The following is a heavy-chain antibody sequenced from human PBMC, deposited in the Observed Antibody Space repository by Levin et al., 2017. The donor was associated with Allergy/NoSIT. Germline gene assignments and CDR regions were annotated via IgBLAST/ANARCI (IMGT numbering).Heavy chain of an antibody. CDR2: IYPGDSDT. CDR1: GYRFTRKW. Sequence: KVSCKASGYRFTRKWIAWVRQMPGKGLEWMGIIYPGDSDTRYSPSFEGQVTISADESISTAYLQWSGLKASDTAMYYCARGNNYDSSALSVFGVFDVWGQGTMVTVSS. D-gene: IGHD3-22*01. J-gene: IGHJ3*01. CDR3: ARGNNYDSSALSVFGVFDV. V-gene: IGHV5-51*01.